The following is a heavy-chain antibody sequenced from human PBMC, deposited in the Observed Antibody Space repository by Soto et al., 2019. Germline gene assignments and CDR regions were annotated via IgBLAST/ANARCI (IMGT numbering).Heavy chain of an antibody. J-gene: IGHJ4*02. CDR2: ISYDGSNK. CDR1: GFTFSSYG. CDR3: ARDVIAVAATFDY. D-gene: IGHD6-19*01. V-gene: IGHV3-30*03. Sequence: GGSLRLSCAASGFTFSSYGMHWVRQAPGKGLEWVAVISYDGSNKYYADSVKGRFTISRDNSKNTLYLQMNSLRAEDTAVYYCARDVIAVAATFDYWGQGTLVTVSS.